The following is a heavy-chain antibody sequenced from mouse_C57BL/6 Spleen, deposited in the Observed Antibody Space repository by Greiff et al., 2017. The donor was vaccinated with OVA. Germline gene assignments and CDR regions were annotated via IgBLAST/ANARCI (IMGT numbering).Heavy chain of an antibody. Sequence: EVQVVESEGGLVQPGSSMKLSCTASGFTFSDYYMAWVRQVPEKGLEWVANINYDGSSTYYLDSLKSRFIISRDNAKNILYLQMSSLKSEDTATYYCARERGAYWGQGTLVTVSA. J-gene: IGHJ3*01. V-gene: IGHV5-16*01. CDR3: ARERGAY. CDR2: INYDGSST. CDR1: GFTFSDYY.